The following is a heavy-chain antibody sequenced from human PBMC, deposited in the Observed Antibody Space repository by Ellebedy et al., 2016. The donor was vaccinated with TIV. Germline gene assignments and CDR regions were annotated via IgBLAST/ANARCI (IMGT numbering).Heavy chain of an antibody. CDR3: ARENHFMGPESLNFDS. V-gene: IGHV1-3*01. J-gene: IGHJ4*02. D-gene: IGHD1-14*01. CDR2: INAGNGNT. Sequence: AALVKVSCKASGYTFTTYALHWVRQAPGQGLEWKAWINAGNGNTRSSQKFQGRVTITRDTSASTVYMELSRLKSEDTAIYYCARENHFMGPESLNFDSWGQGTLVTVSS. CDR1: GYTFTTYA.